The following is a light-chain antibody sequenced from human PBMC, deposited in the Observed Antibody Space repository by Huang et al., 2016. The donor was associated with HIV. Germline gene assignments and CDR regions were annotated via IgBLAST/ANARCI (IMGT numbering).Light chain of an antibody. J-gene: IGKJ3*01. V-gene: IGKV2-28*01. CDR1: QSLLHTNGYNY. Sequence: IVMTQSPLSLPVTPGEPASISCRSSQSLLHTNGYNYLDWYLQRPWQSPQLLIYLGSNRASGVPDRFSGSGSGTDFTLKISRVEPEDVGVYYCMQAFMGTFGPGTKVDI. CDR2: LGS. CDR3: MQAFMGT.